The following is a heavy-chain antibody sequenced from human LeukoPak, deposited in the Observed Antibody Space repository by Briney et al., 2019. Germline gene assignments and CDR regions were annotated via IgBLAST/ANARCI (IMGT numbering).Heavy chain of an antibody. Sequence: GGSLRLSCAASGFTFSSYEMNWVRQAPGKGLEWVSYISSNGSTTYYADSVKGRFTISRDNAKNSLYLQMNSLRAEDTAVYYCAREWYYYYYYGMDVWGQGTTVTVSS. CDR1: GFTFSSYE. CDR3: AREWYYYYYYGMDV. J-gene: IGHJ6*02. V-gene: IGHV3-48*03. D-gene: IGHD2-15*01. CDR2: ISSNGSTT.